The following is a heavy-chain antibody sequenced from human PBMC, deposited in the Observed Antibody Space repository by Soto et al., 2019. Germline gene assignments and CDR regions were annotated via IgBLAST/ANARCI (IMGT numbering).Heavy chain of an antibody. CDR3: ARDAGGRGNGAFDI. V-gene: IGHV4-59*01. J-gene: IGHJ3*02. D-gene: IGHD3-16*01. Sequence: SETLSLTCTVSGGSISSYYWSWMRQPPGKGLEWIGYIYYSGSTKSNPSLKSRVTISEDTSKNQLSLKLSSVTAADTAMYYCARDAGGRGNGAFDIWGQGTMVTVSS. CDR1: GGSISSYY. CDR2: IYYSGST.